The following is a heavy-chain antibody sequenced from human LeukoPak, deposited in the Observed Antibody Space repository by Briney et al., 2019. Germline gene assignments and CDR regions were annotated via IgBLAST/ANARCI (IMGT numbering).Heavy chain of an antibody. CDR3: ARTTLFGELYNWFDP. CDR2: INPSGGST. CDR1: GYTFTSYY. Sequence: ASVTVSCKASGYTFTSYYMHWVRQAPGQGLERMGIINPSGGSTSYAQKFQGRVTMTRDTSTSTVYMELSSPRSEDTAVYYCARTTLFGELYNWFDPWGQGTLVTVSS. J-gene: IGHJ5*02. V-gene: IGHV1-46*01. D-gene: IGHD3-10*02.